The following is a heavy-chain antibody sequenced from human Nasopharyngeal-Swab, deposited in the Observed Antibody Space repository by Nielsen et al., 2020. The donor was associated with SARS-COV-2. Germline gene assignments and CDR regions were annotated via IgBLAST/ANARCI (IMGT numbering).Heavy chain of an antibody. D-gene: IGHD1-1*01. Sequence: GESLKISCTASGFTFSNYAMTWVRQAPGKGLVWVSGISSDESTTTYADSVKGRFTISRDNTKNTLYLQMNSLRAEDTAVYYCARDSPWQELDYWGQGTLVTVSS. J-gene: IGHJ4*02. CDR3: ARDSPWQELDY. CDR1: GFTFSNYA. V-gene: IGHV3-74*01. CDR2: ISSDESTT.